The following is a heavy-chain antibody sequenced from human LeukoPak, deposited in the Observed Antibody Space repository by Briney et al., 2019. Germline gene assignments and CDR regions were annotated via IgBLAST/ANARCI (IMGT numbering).Heavy chain of an antibody. CDR2: ISSSSSYI. CDR3: ARAPEGGAFDI. Sequence: GGSLRLSCAASGFTFSSYSMNWVRQAPGKGLEWVSSISSSSSYIYYADSVKGRFTISRDNAKNSLYLQMNSLRAEDTAVYYCARAPEGGAFDIWGQGTMVTVSS. D-gene: IGHD1-14*01. V-gene: IGHV3-21*01. CDR1: GFTFSSYS. J-gene: IGHJ3*02.